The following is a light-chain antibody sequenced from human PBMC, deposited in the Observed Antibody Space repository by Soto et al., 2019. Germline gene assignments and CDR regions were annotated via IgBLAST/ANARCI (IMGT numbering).Light chain of an antibody. CDR1: QSVLYSSNNKNY. CDR2: WAS. Sequence: DIVMTQSPDSLAVSLGERATINCKSSQSVLYSSNNKNYLAWYQQKPGQPPKLLIYWASTRESGVPDRFSGGGSGTDFTLTISSLQAEDVAVYCCQQYYSTPTWTFGQGTKVEIK. V-gene: IGKV4-1*01. J-gene: IGKJ1*01. CDR3: QQYYSTPTWT.